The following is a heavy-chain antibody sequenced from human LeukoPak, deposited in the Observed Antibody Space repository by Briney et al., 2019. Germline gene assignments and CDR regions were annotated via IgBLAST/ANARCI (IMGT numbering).Heavy chain of an antibody. D-gene: IGHD6-19*01. Sequence: GGSLRLSCAASGFTVRSKYMSWVRQAPGKGLEWVSVIYSGGNTDYADSVKGRFTISRDISKNTLYLQMNSLRAEDTAVYYCARLAVAGIYDCWSQGTLVTVSS. CDR1: GFTVRSKY. CDR2: IYSGGNT. J-gene: IGHJ4*02. V-gene: IGHV3-53*01. CDR3: ARLAVAGIYDC.